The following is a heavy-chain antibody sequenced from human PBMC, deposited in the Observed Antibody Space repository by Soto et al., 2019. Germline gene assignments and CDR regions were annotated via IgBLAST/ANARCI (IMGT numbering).Heavy chain of an antibody. Sequence: PGGSLRLSCSASGFTFSFFAMHWVRQAPGKGLEYVSAITDNGDNTYYADSVKGRFTISRDNSKNTLYLQMSSLRPEDTAVYYCVKYWYCSGGTCSFDYWGQGTLVTVSS. CDR3: VKYWYCSGGTCSFDY. CDR2: ITDNGDNT. CDR1: GFTFSFFA. D-gene: IGHD2-15*01. V-gene: IGHV3-64D*08. J-gene: IGHJ4*01.